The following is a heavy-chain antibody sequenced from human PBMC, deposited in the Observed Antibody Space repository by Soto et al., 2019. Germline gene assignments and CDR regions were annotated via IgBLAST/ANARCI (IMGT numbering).Heavy chain of an antibody. D-gene: IGHD3-10*01. CDR1: GFSLSASGMR. CDR2: IDWEDDK. J-gene: IGHJ4*02. V-gene: IGHV2-70*04. CDR3: ARGYGSESYLDY. Sequence: SGPTLVNPTQTLTLTCTFSGFSLSASGMRVSWIRQPPGKALEWLARIDWEDDKFYSTSLKTRLTISKDTSKNQVVLTMTNMDPVATATYYCARGYGSESYLDYWGQGTLVTVSS.